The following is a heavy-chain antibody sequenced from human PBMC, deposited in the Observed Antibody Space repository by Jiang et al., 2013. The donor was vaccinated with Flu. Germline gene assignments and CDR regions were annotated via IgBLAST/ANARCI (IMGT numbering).Heavy chain of an antibody. CDR1: GGTFDNYA. D-gene: IGHD1-26*01. CDR3: AAGDLSGSYYPTY. J-gene: IGHJ4*02. V-gene: IGHV1-69*04. Sequence: SGAEVKKPGSSMKVSCKASGGTFDNYALTWVRQAPAQGLEWMGRVIPMIHMTNYAQKSQDRVTITADTSASTAYMELSSLTSDDTAVYYCAAGDLSGSYYPTYWGQGTLVTVSS. CDR2: VIPMIHMT.